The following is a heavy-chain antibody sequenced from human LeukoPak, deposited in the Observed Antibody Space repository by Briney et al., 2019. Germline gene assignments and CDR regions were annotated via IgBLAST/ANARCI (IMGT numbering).Heavy chain of an antibody. CDR1: GFTFRIYG. D-gene: IGHD5-12*01. CDR3: ATRSGYSGYDAFDY. Sequence: GGSLRLSCAASGFTFRIYGMHWVRQAPGKGLEWVAFIGYDGSNKYYADSVKGRFTISRDNYKNTLYLQMNSLRAEDTAVYYCATRSGYSGYDAFDYWGQGTLVTVSS. J-gene: IGHJ4*02. CDR2: IGYDGSNK. V-gene: IGHV3-30*02.